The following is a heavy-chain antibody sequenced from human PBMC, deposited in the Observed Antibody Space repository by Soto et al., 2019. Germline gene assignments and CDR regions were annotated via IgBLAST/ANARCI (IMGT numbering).Heavy chain of an antibody. CDR1: GFTFSSYW. J-gene: IGHJ4*02. D-gene: IGHD5-18*01. V-gene: IGHV3-74*01. Sequence: GGSLRLSCAASGFTFSSYWMHWVRQAPGKGLVWVSRINSDGSSTSYADSVKGRFTISRDNAKNTLYLQMNSLRAEDTAVYYCARGGPPHAWPDTDFDYWGQGTLVTVSS. CDR2: INSDGSST. CDR3: ARGGPPHAWPDTDFDY.